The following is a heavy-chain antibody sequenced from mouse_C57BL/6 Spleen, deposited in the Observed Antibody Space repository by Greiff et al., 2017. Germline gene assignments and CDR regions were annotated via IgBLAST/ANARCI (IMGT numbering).Heavy chain of an antibody. CDR1: GYSFTDYN. CDR2: ITPNYGTT. Sequence: EVQLQQSGPELVKPGASVKISCKASGYSFTDYNMNWVKQSNGKSLEWIGVITPNYGTTSYNQKFKGKATLTVDQSSSTAYMQLNSLTSEDSAVXYCARSGGVVGTPFDYWGQGTTLTVSS. J-gene: IGHJ2*01. CDR3: ARSGGVVGTPFDY. V-gene: IGHV1-39*01. D-gene: IGHD1-1*01.